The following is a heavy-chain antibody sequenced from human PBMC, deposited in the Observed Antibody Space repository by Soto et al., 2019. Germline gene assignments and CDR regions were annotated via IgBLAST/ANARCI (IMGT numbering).Heavy chain of an antibody. Sequence: GGSLRLSCAASGFTFSSYGMHWVRQAPGKGLEWVAVIWYDGSNKYYADSVKGRFTISRDNSKNTLYLQMNSLSAEDTAVYYCAKGGLEDAFDIWGQGTMVTVSS. V-gene: IGHV3-33*06. D-gene: IGHD1-1*01. CDR1: GFTFSSYG. J-gene: IGHJ3*02. CDR2: IWYDGSNK. CDR3: AKGGLEDAFDI.